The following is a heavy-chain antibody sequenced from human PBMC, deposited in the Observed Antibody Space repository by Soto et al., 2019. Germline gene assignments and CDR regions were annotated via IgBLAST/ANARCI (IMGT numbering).Heavy chain of an antibody. CDR2: IFWDGDK. CDR3: AHSQRRKRCSGGNCYHFDF. D-gene: IGHD2-15*01. J-gene: IGHJ4*02. V-gene: IGHV2-5*02. CDR1: GFSLSTDGVG. Sequence: QITLKESGPTLMKPTQTLTLTCTFSGFSLSTDGVGVGWIRPPPGKAPEWLALIFWDGDKRYSLSLKSRLTITTDTSKTLVVLIMTTMDPVDTATFYCAHSQRRKRCSGGNCYHFDFCGQGTLVTVSS.